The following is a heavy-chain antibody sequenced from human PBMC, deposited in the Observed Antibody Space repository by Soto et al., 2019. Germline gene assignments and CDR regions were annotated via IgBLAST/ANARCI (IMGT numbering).Heavy chain of an antibody. Sequence: SETLSLTCTVSGGSISSYYWSWFRQPPGKGLEWIGYIYYSGSTNYNPSLKSRVNISVDTSKNQFSLKLSSVTAADTAVYYCARHPIAARLEPMDVWGKGTTVTVSS. CDR3: ARHPIAARLEPMDV. CDR1: GGSISSYY. V-gene: IGHV4-59*08. D-gene: IGHD6-6*01. J-gene: IGHJ6*04. CDR2: IYYSGST.